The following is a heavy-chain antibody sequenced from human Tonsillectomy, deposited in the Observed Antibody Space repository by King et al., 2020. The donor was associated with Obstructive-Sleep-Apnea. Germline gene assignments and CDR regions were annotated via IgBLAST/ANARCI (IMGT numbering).Heavy chain of an antibody. CDR3: ARALAYNDISSNDALDF. V-gene: IGHV3-30*01. J-gene: IGHJ3*01. Sequence: DSVKGRFTISRDNSKNTLYLQMNSLRTEDTALYYSARALAYNDISSNDALDFWGQGTMVTVSS. D-gene: IGHD3-9*01.